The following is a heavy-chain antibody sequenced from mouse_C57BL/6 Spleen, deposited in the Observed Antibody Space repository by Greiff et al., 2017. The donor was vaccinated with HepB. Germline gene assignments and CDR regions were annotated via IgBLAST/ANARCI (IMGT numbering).Heavy chain of an antibody. D-gene: IGHD2-1*01. CDR2: ISYDGSN. J-gene: IGHJ2*01. CDR1: GYSITSGYY. Sequence: EVKLVESGPGLVKPSQSLSLTCSVTGYSITSGYYWNWIRQFPGNKLEWMGYISYDGSNNYNPSLKNRISITRDTSKNQFFLKLNSVTTEDTATYYCARGGGNYLFGYWGQGTTLTVSS. CDR3: ARGGGNYLFGY. V-gene: IGHV3-6*01.